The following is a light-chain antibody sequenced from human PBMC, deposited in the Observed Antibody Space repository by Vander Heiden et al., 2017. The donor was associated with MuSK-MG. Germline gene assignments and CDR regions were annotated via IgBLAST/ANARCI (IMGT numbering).Light chain of an antibody. CDR1: RSVSSY. CDR2: DAA. V-gene: IGKV3-11*01. CDR3: QQHGNWPPCT. J-gene: IGKJ2*02. Sequence: EIVLPQSSSTLSLSPGGIATLSCRARRSVSSYSAWYQQKPGHPPRLLIYDAANRATGIPARCSGSGCGTEFTLTISSRVQEDFAVYYCQQHGNWPPCTFGQGTKVEIK.